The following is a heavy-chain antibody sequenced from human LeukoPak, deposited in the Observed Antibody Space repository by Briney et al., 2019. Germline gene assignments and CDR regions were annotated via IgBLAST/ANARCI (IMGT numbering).Heavy chain of an antibody. CDR1: GYTFTGYY. D-gene: IGHD5-12*01. Sequence: ASVKVSCKASGYTFTGYYMHWVRQAPGQGLEWMGRINPNSGGTKYAQKFQGRVTMTRDTSISTAYMELSRLGSDDTAVYYCARVARGIGVATIRWFDPWGQGTLVTVSS. CDR2: INPNSGGT. CDR3: ARVARGIGVATIRWFDP. V-gene: IGHV1-2*06. J-gene: IGHJ5*02.